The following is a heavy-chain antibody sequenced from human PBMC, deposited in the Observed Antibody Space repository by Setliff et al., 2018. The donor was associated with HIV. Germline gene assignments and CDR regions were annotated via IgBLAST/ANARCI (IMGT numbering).Heavy chain of an antibody. J-gene: IGHJ3*02. CDR1: IGSISSGDYY. CDR2: ISYSGNT. CDR3: AREKDLRFGSGSWAFDM. D-gene: IGHD3-10*01. Sequence: PSETLSLTCSLSIGSISSGDYYWSWIRQPPGKGLEWIGYISYSGNTYYNPSLKSRVTISIDTSKNQFSLKLNSVTAADTAVYYCAREKDLRFGSGSWAFDMWGQGTQVTVSS. V-gene: IGHV4-30-4*08.